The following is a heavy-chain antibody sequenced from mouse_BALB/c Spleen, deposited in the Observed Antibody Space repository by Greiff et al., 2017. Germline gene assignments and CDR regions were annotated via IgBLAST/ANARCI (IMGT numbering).Heavy chain of an antibody. V-gene: IGHV7-3*02. CDR1: GFTFTDYY. Sequence: EVQLVESGGGLVQPGGSLRLSCATSGFTFTDYYMSWVRQPPGKALEWLGFIRNKANGYTTEYSASVKGRFTISRDNSQSILYLQMNTLRAEDSATYYCARDKNYGLFAYWGQGTLVTVSA. CDR3: ARDKNYGLFAY. CDR2: IRNKANGYTT. J-gene: IGHJ3*01. D-gene: IGHD1-2*01.